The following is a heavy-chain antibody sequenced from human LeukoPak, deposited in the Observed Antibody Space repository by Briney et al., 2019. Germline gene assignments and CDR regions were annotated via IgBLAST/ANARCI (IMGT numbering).Heavy chain of an antibody. V-gene: IGHV1-18*01. Sequence: ASVKVSCXASGYTFTSYGISWVRQAPGQGLEWMGWISAYNGNTNYAQKLQGRVTMTTDTSTSTAYMELRSLRSGDTAVYYCATMVRGVNWFDPWGQGTLVTVSS. J-gene: IGHJ5*02. CDR3: ATMVRGVNWFDP. CDR2: ISAYNGNT. D-gene: IGHD3-10*01. CDR1: GYTFTSYG.